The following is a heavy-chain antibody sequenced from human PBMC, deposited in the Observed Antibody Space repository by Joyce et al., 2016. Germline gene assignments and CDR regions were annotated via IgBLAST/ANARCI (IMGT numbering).Heavy chain of an antibody. Sequence: NWVRQAPGKGLEWVSYISGTSSTIYYADSVKGRFTISRDNAKNSLYLQMNSLRAEDTAVYYCARDLNYYNDNSACSYYFDYWGQGTLVTVSS. J-gene: IGHJ4*02. CDR2: ISGTSSTI. CDR3: ARDLNYYNDNSACSYYFDY. V-gene: IGHV3-48*04. D-gene: IGHD3-22*01.